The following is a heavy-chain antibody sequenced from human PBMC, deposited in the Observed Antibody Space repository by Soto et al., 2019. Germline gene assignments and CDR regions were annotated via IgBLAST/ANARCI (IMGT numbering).Heavy chain of an antibody. D-gene: IGHD3-9*01. CDR2: IYYSGST. CDR1: GGSISSSSYY. CDR3: ARQPLDYDILTGYIIYFDY. J-gene: IGHJ4*02. V-gene: IGHV4-39*01. Sequence: SETLSLTCTVSGGSISSSSYYWGRIRQPPGKGLEWIGSIYYSGSTYYNPSLKSRVTISVDTSKNQFSLKLSSVTAADTAVYYCARQPLDYDILTGYIIYFDYWGQGTLVTVSS.